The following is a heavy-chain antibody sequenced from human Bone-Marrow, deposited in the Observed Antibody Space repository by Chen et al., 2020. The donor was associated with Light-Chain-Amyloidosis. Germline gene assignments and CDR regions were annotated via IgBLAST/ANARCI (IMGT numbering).Heavy chain of an antibody. V-gene: IGHV3-74*01. J-gene: IGHJ3*01. CDR3: TREASSDDGFDF. Sequence: EVQLVESGGGLVQPGGSLRLSCAASGFTLSSHWMHWVRQGSGKGLVWVARINYDGSSLNYADSVRGRFVISRDNAKNTLYLQMNSLGVDDTAFYYCTREASSDDGFDFWGQGTVVTVSS. CDR2: INYDGSSL. CDR1: GFTLSSHW. D-gene: IGHD6-19*01.